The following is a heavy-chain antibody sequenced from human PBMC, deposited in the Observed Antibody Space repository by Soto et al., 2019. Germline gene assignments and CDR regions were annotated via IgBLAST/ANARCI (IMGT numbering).Heavy chain of an antibody. Sequence: ASVKVSCKASGDTDTNYVISWVRQAPGQGLEWMGGIFPKFGTTYSAQKLQDRLTITADESTSTVYMQLSSLRLDDTAVYYCEAEMTFGKLSVVWGQGTTVTVSS. CDR2: IFPKFGTT. D-gene: IGHD3-16*02. CDR1: GDTDTNYV. J-gene: IGHJ6*02. V-gene: IGHV1-69*13. CDR3: EAEMTFGKLSVV.